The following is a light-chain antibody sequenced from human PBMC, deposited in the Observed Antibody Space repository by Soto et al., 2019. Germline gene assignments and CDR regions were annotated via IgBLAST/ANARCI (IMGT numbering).Light chain of an antibody. J-gene: IGKJ2*01. CDR1: QSVSSSY. Sequence: EIVLTQSPGTLSLSPGERATLSCRASQSVSSSYLAWYQQKRGQAPRLLIYGASSRDTGIPDRFSGSGSGTHFTLTISSLEPADFAVYYCQQYGSSQYTFGQGTKLEIK. V-gene: IGKV3-20*01. CDR3: QQYGSSQYT. CDR2: GAS.